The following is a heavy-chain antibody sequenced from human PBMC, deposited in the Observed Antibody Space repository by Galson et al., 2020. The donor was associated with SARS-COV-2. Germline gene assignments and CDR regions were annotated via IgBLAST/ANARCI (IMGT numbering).Heavy chain of an antibody. CDR2: IYPNSGGT. V-gene: IGHV1-2*02. Sequence: GESLKISCKTSGYTFNIYYIHWVRQAPGQGLEWMGWIYPNSGGTNYAQKFQGRVTMTRDTSITTAYMELTSLTSDDTAVYYCARENWVYDFWGQGTPVTVSS. CDR1: GYTFNIYY. J-gene: IGHJ4*02. CDR3: ARENWVYDF. D-gene: IGHD2-8*01.